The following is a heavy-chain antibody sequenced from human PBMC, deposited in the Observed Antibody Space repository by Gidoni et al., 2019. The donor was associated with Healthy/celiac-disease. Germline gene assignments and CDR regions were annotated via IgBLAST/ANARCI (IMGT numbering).Heavy chain of an antibody. J-gene: IGHJ4*02. V-gene: IGHV5-51*01. CDR2: IYPGDSDT. Sequence: VRQMPGKGLEWMGIIYPGDSDTRYSPSFQGQVTISADKSISTAYLQWSSLKASDTAMYYCARSYQLPLFGSSSWYGLGYYFDYWGQGTLVTVSS. CDR3: ARSYQLPLFGSSSWYGLGYYFDY. D-gene: IGHD6-13*01.